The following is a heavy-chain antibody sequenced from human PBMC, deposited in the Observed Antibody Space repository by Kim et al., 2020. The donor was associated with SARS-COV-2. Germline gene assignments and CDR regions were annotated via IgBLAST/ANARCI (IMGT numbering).Heavy chain of an antibody. D-gene: IGHD3-22*01. CDR1: GGTFSSYA. CDR3: ARAGVTMIAFYYYYGMDV. Sequence: SVKVSCKASGGTFSSYAISWVRQAPGQGLEWMGGIIPIFGTANYAQKFQGRVTITADESTSTAYMELSSLRSEDTAVYYCARAGVTMIAFYYYYGMDVWGQGTTVTVSS. J-gene: IGHJ6*02. V-gene: IGHV1-69*13. CDR2: IIPIFGTA.